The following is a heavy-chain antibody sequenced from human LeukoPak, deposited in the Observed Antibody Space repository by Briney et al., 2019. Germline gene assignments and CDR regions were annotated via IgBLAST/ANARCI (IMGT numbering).Heavy chain of an antibody. V-gene: IGHV4-34*01. CDR3: ARVGADGSGFLFDY. J-gene: IGHJ4*02. D-gene: IGHD3-10*01. CDR1: GGSFSGYY. Sequence: SETLSLTCAVYGGSFSGYYWSWIRQPPGKGLDWIGEINHSGSTNYNPSLKSRVTISVDTSKNQFSLKLSSVTAADTAVYYCARVGADGSGFLFDYWGQGTLVTVSS. CDR2: INHSGST.